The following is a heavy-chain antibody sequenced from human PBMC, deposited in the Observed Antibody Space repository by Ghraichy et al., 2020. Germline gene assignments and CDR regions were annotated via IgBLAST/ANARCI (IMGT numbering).Heavy chain of an antibody. J-gene: IGHJ3*01. CDR2: MSGSGSTT. Sequence: GGSLRLSCAASGFTFSGYAMSWVRQAPGKGLEWVSAMSGSGSTTYYADAVKGRFTISRDNSKNTLYLQMNSLRAEDTAVYYCAKKGYTTGIRGGCDAFDAWGQGTMVTVSS. D-gene: IGHD1-1*01. CDR1: GFTFSGYA. CDR3: AKKGYTTGIRGGCDAFDA. V-gene: IGHV3-23*01.